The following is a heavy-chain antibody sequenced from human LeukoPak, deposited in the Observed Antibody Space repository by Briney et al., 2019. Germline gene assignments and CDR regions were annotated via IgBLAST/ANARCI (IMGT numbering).Heavy chain of an antibody. CDR2: IYYSGST. D-gene: IGHD3-3*01. J-gene: IGHJ5*02. CDR3: ARDRTLLEWLQNTAGVANWFDP. V-gene: IGHV4-39*07. Sequence: NPSETLSLTCTVSGGSISSSSYYWGWIRQPPGKGLEWIGSIYYSGSTYYNPSLKSRVTISVDTSKNQFSLKLSSVTAADTAVYYCARDRTLLEWLQNTAGVANWFDPWGQGTLVTVSS. CDR1: GGSISSSSYY.